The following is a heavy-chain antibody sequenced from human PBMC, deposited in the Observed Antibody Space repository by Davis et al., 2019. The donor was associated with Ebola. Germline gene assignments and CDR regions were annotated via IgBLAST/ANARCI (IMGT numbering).Heavy chain of an antibody. Sequence: GSLRLSCAVYGGSFSGYYWSWIRQPPGKGLEWIGEINHSGSTNYNPSLKRRVTISVDTSKNQFSLKLSSVTAADTAVYYCASWNRSGWYLGWFDPWGQGTLVTVSS. CDR2: INHSGST. CDR1: GGSFSGYY. J-gene: IGHJ5*02. D-gene: IGHD6-19*01. V-gene: IGHV4-34*01. CDR3: ASWNRSGWYLGWFDP.